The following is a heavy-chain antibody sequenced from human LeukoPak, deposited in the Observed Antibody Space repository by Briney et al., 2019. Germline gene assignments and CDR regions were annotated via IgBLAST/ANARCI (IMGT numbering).Heavy chain of an antibody. J-gene: IGHJ6*03. CDR2: IYYSGST. Sequence: SETLSLTCAVYGGSFSGYYWSWIRQPPGKGLEWIGYIYYSGSTNYNPSLKSRVTISVDTSKNQFSLKLSSVTAADTAVYYCAKGGLQGSYYYYYMDVWGKGTTVTISS. V-gene: IGHV4-59*01. CDR3: AKGGLQGSYYYYYMDV. D-gene: IGHD4-11*01. CDR1: GGSFSGYY.